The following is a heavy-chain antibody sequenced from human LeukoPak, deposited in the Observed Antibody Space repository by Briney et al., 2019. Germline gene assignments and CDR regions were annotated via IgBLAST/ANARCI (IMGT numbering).Heavy chain of an antibody. V-gene: IGHV3-30*04. J-gene: IGHJ4*02. Sequence: PGGSLRLSCAASGFDFCEYSMHWVRQAPGKGLKWVAVISYDDRNENNYGDSLGGRFIISRDNSLDTLYLQINRLTVGDTGVYFCAREGHGSGRQIDYWGQGTRVTVHS. CDR3: AREGHGSGRQIDY. CDR1: GFDFCEYS. CDR2: ISYDDRNEN. D-gene: IGHD3-10*01.